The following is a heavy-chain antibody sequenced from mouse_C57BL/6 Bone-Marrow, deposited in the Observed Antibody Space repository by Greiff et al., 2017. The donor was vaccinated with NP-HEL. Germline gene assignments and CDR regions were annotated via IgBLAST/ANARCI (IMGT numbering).Heavy chain of an antibody. Sequence: EVKLVESGGDLVKPGGSLKLSCAASGFTFSSYGMSWVRQTPDKRLEWVATISSGGSYNSYPDCVKGRFTISRDNAKNTRYLPMSRLKSEDTAMYYCASPYDYDVAWVAYWGQGTLVTVSA. CDR3: ASPYDYDVAWVAY. J-gene: IGHJ3*01. CDR1: GFTFSSYG. V-gene: IGHV5-6*01. CDR2: ISSGGSYN. D-gene: IGHD2-4*01.